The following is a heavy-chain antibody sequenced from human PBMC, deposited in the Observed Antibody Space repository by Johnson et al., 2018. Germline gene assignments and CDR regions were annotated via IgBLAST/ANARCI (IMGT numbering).Heavy chain of an antibody. D-gene: IGHD2-21*01. J-gene: IGHJ3*02. V-gene: IGHV3-11*01. CDR2: ISSSGYTI. Sequence: QVQLVQSGGGLVKPGGSLRLSCAASGFTFDDHAMTWIRQAPGKGLECISYISSSGYTIKYTDSVKGRFTTSRDNAQNSLYLQMNSLRAEDTALYYCVREGSMAEVANAFDIWGLGTRVTVSS. CDR3: VREGSMAEVANAFDI. CDR1: GFTFDDHA.